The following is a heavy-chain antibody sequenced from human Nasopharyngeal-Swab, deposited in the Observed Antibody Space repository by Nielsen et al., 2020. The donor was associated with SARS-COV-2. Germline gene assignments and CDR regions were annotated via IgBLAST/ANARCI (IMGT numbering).Heavy chain of an antibody. CDR3: ARHTPIATAAMGYFQH. V-gene: IGHV4-34*01. CDR2: IYYSGST. D-gene: IGHD6-13*01. Sequence: SETLSLTCAVYGRSFSGYYWSWIRQPPGKGLEWIGSIYYSGSTYYNPSLKSRVTISVDTSKNQFSLKLSSLTAAETAVYFCARHTPIATAAMGYFQHWGQGTLVNVP. J-gene: IGHJ1*01. CDR1: GRSFSGYY.